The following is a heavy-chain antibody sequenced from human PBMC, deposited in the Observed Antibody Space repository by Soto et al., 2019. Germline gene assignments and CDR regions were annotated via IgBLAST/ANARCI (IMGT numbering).Heavy chain of an antibody. CDR3: ASNGGLRSLGLGGMDV. V-gene: IGHV1-18*01. D-gene: IGHD4-17*01. CDR2: ISAYNGNT. CDR1: GYTFTSYS. Sequence: ASVKVSCKASGYTFTSYSISWVRQAPGQGLEWMGWISAYNGNTNYAQKLQGRVTMTTDTSTSTAYMELRSLRSDDTAVYYCASNGGLRSLGLGGMDVWGQGTTVTISS. J-gene: IGHJ6*02.